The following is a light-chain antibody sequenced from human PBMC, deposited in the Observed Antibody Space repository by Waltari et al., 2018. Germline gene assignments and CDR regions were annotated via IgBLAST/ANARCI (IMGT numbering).Light chain of an antibody. CDR3: ASWDGSLGGVI. CDR2: RNN. J-gene: IGLJ2*01. Sequence: QSVLSQPPSASGTPGQRVPIPCSGTNYHLGTNYFDWYHQLPGTAPKLPIYRNNQRPSGVPDRFSGSKSGTSASLAISGLRSEDEAHYYCASWDGSLGGVIFGGGTKLTVL. V-gene: IGLV1-47*01. CDR1: NYHLGTNY.